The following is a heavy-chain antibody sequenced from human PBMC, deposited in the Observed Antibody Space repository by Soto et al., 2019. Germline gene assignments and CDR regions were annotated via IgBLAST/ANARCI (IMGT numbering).Heavy chain of an antibody. J-gene: IGHJ4*02. Sequence: GGSLRLSCAASGFTFSSYGMHWVRQAPGKGLEWVAVISYDGSNKYYADSVKGRFTISRDNSKNTLYLQMNSLRAEDTAVYYCAKGWEYSSSSSYFDYWGQGTLVTVSS. D-gene: IGHD6-6*01. CDR2: ISYDGSNK. CDR3: AKGWEYSSSSSYFDY. V-gene: IGHV3-30*18. CDR1: GFTFSSYG.